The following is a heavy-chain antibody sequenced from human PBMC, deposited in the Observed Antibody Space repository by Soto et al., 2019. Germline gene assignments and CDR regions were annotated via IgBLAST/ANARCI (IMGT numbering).Heavy chain of an antibody. CDR2: IDPSDSYT. Sequence: PGESLKISCKGSGYSFTSYWISWVRQMPGKGLEWIGRIDPSDSYTNYSPSFQGHVTISADKSISTAYLQWSSLKASDTAMYYFASLGYCSSTSCRNWFDPWGQGTLVTVSS. J-gene: IGHJ5*02. CDR3: ASLGYCSSTSCRNWFDP. D-gene: IGHD2-2*01. V-gene: IGHV5-10-1*01. CDR1: GYSFTSYW.